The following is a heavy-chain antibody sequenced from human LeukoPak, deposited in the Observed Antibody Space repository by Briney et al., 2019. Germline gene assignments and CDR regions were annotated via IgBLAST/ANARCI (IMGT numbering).Heavy chain of an antibody. J-gene: IGHJ5*02. Sequence: SETLSLTCAVSGGSISSSNWWSWVRQPPGKGLEWIGEIYHSGSTNYNPSLKSRVTISVDKSKNQFSLKLSSVTAADTAVYYCARSNGEYFDWLLLEDPWGPGTLVTVSS. CDR3: ARSNGEYFDWLLLEDP. CDR1: GGSISSSNW. V-gene: IGHV4-4*02. CDR2: IYHSGST. D-gene: IGHD3-9*01.